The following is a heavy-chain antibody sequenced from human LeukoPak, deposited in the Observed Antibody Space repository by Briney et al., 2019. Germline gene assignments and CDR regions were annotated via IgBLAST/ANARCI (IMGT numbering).Heavy chain of an antibody. CDR1: GFTFDDYA. Sequence: GGSLRLSCAASGFTFDDYAMHWVRQAPGKGLEWVSGISWNSGSIGYADSVKGRFTISRDNAKNSLYLQMNSLRAEDTALYYCAKDTASGYYNYWGQGTLVTVSS. V-gene: IGHV3-9*01. D-gene: IGHD3-22*01. CDR3: AKDTASGYYNY. CDR2: ISWNSGSI. J-gene: IGHJ4*02.